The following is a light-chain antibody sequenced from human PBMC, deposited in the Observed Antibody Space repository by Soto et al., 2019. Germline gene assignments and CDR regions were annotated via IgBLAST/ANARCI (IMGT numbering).Light chain of an antibody. CDR1: QSISSW. Sequence: DIQMTQSPSILSASVGDRVTITCRASQSISSWLAWYQQKPGKAPKLLIYRASSLESGVPSRFSGSGSGTEFTLTISSLQPDDFATYYCQHYNTYSGTFGPGTKVDIK. V-gene: IGKV1-5*03. CDR2: RAS. CDR3: QHYNTYSGT. J-gene: IGKJ3*01.